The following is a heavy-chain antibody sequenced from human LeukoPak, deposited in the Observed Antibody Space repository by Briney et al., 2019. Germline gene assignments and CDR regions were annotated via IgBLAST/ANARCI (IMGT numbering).Heavy chain of an antibody. J-gene: IGHJ4*02. V-gene: IGHV3-11*04. Sequence: GRSLRLSCAASGFTFSDYYMSWIRQAPGKGLEWVSYMSSSGNTIYYADSVKGRFTISRDNAKNSLYLQMNSLRAEDTAVYYCATYYYDSSGYYYFDYWGQGTLVTVSS. CDR3: ATYYYDSSGYYYFDY. CDR2: MSSSGNTI. D-gene: IGHD3-22*01. CDR1: GFTFSDYY.